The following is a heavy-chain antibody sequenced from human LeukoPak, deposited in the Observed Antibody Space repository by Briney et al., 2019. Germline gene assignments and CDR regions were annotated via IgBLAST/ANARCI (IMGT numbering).Heavy chain of an antibody. CDR1: GFRFGGYA. J-gene: IGHJ4*02. CDR2: IRSKALYGTS. Sequence: GRSLRLSCRGSGFRFGGYALSWVRQAPGKGLEWVGFIRSKALYGTSEYAASVEGRFTISRDDSNSIAYLQMNSLKTEDTAVYFCVRESVRDYYFDYWGQGTRVTVSS. CDR3: VRESVRDYYFDY. V-gene: IGHV3-49*04. D-gene: IGHD3-10*02.